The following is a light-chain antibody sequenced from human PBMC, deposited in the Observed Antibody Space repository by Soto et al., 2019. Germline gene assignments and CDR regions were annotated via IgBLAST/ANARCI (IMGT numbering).Light chain of an antibody. CDR3: QSYDSTLSARYV. J-gene: IGLJ1*01. Sequence: QAVVTQPPSVSGAPGQRVTISCTGSSSNIGAGYDVHWYQQRPGAAPKLLISANINRPSGVPDRFSGSKSGTSASLAITGLQAVDEGDYYCQSYDSTLSARYVFGTGTKLTVL. CDR2: ANI. CDR1: SSNIGAGYD. V-gene: IGLV1-40*01.